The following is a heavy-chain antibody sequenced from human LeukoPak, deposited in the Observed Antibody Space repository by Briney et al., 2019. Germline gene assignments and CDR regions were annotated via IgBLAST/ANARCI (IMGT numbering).Heavy chain of an antibody. CDR2: ISYDGSNK. Sequence: GRSLRLSCAASGFTFSSYAMHWFRQAPGKGLEWVAVISYDGSNKYYPDSVKGRFTISRDNSKNTLYLQMNSLRAEDTAVYYCARGDDILTGYYILFYWGQGTLVTVSS. V-gene: IGHV3-30*01. J-gene: IGHJ4*02. D-gene: IGHD3-9*01. CDR1: GFTFSSYA. CDR3: ARGDDILTGYYILFY.